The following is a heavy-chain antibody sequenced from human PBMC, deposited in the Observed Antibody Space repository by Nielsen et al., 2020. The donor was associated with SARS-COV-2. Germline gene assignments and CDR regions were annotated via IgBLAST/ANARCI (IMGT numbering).Heavy chain of an antibody. V-gene: IGHV3-74*01. Sequence: GESLKISCAASGFTFSRYHMHWVRQAPGKGLVWVSRVTSDGKSTTYVDSVKGRFTVSRDNAQNTLYLQMNSLRPEDTAIYYCARLKSENAYWGQGTLVTVSS. CDR1: GFTFSRYH. CDR3: ARLKSENAY. J-gene: IGHJ4*02. CDR2: VTSDGKST.